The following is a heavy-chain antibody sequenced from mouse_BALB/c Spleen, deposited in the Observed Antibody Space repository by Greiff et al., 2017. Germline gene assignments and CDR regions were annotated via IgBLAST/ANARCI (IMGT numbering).Heavy chain of an antibody. CDR2: ISSGSSTI. Sequence: EVKVVESGGGLVQPGGSRKLSCAASGFTFSSFGMHWVRQAPEKGLEWVAYISSGSSTIYYADTVKGRFTISRDNPKNTLFLQMTSLRSEDTAMYYCARSDYRYDLYAMDYWGQGTSVTVSS. V-gene: IGHV5-17*02. J-gene: IGHJ4*01. CDR1: GFTFSSFG. D-gene: IGHD2-14*01. CDR3: ARSDYRYDLYAMDY.